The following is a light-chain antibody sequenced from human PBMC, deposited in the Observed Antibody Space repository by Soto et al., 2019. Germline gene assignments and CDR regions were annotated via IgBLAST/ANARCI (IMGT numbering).Light chain of an antibody. CDR1: GSNIGAGYD. CDR3: QSYDTSLSGYV. Sequence: QSVLTQPPSVSGAPGQRVTISCTGSGSNIGAGYDIHWYQQVPGTAPKPLIYANTNRASGVPDRFSGSKSGTSASLAITGLQAADEADYYCQSYDTSLSGYVFGPGTKVTVL. CDR2: ANT. V-gene: IGLV1-40*01. J-gene: IGLJ1*01.